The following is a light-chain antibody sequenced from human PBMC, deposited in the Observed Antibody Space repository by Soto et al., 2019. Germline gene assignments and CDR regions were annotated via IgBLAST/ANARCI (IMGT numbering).Light chain of an antibody. J-gene: IGLJ3*02. Sequence: HSVLTQPASVSGSPGQSITISCTGTSSDVGNYNYVSWYQHHPGKAPKLMIYEVSYRPSGVSVRFSGSKSSNTASLTISGLQAEDEANYYCSSYTTSRTWVFGGGTKLTVL. V-gene: IGLV2-14*01. CDR3: SSYTTSRTWV. CDR1: SSDVGNYNY. CDR2: EVS.